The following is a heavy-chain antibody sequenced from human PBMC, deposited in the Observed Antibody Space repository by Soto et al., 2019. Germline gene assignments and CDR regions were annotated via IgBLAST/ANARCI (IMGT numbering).Heavy chain of an antibody. V-gene: IGHV3-53*01. D-gene: IGHD3-16*02. CDR3: ASCSMITFGGVIVDDAFDM. J-gene: IGHJ3*02. Sequence: EVQLVESGGGLIQPGVSLRLSCAASGFTVSSNYMSWVRQTPGKGLEWVSIIYSGGSSYYADSVKGRFTISRDNSKNTLYLQMNSLRAEDTAVYYCASCSMITFGGVIVDDAFDMWGQGTMVSVSS. CDR1: GFTVSSNY. CDR2: IYSGGSS.